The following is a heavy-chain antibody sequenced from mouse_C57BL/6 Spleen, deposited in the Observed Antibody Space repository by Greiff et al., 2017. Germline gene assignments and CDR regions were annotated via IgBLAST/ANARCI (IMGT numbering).Heavy chain of an antibody. V-gene: IGHV1-26*01. Sequence: EVQLQQSGPELVKPGASVKISCKASGYTFTDYYMHWVKQSHGKSLEWIGDINPNNGGTSYHPKFTGKATLPVDTSSSTAYMELRSLTSEDSAVYYCARYYSGRAMDDWGQGTSGTVSS. CDR3: ARYYSGRAMDD. J-gene: IGHJ4*01. CDR2: INPNNGGT. D-gene: IGHD1-1*01. CDR1: GYTFTDYY.